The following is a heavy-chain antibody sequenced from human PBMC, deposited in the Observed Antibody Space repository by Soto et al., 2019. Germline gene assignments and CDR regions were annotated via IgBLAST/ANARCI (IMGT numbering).Heavy chain of an antibody. CDR2: IIPMFGTT. V-gene: IGHV1-69*01. Sequence: QVQLVQSGAEVKKPGSSVKVSCKASGGTFSSYAINWMRQAPGQGLEWMGGIIPMFGTTKYAQKFQGRVTSTADESTSTAYMELGSLRSEDTAIYYCVRGVVVVPASQVGWFDPWGQGTLVTVS. CDR1: GGTFSSYA. D-gene: IGHD2-15*01. J-gene: IGHJ5*02. CDR3: VRGVVVVPASQVGWFDP.